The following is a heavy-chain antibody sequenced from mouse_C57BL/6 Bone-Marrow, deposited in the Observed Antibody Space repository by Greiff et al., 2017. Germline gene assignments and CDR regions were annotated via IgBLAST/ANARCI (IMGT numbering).Heavy chain of an antibody. D-gene: IGHD1-1*01. V-gene: IGHV2-3*01. Sequence: VQLQQSGPGLVAPSQCLSITCTVSGFSLTSYGVSWVRQPPGKGLEWLGVIWGDGSTNYHSALISRLSIIKYNSKTQFHLKLNSLQTEYAATYYCAKPFITTPMDYWGQGTSVTGSS. J-gene: IGHJ4*01. CDR3: AKPFITTPMDY. CDR1: GFSLTSYG. CDR2: IWGDGST.